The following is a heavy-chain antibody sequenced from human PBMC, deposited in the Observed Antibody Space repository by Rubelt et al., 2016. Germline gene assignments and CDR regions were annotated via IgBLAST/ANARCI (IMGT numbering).Heavy chain of an antibody. V-gene: IGHV4-39*06. CDR1: GGSISSSSYY. CDR2: IYFGGST. D-gene: IGHD1/OR15-1a*01. Sequence: LQLQESRPGLVQPSETLSLTCTVSGGSISSSSYYWDCIRQPPGMGLEWLGSIYFGGSTYSNPSLQSLLTISVDTSKNLFPRNLRSVTAADTAVYYCARSRRITGTGWGYFDLWGRGTLVTVSS. CDR3: ARSRRITGTGWGYFDL. J-gene: IGHJ2*01.